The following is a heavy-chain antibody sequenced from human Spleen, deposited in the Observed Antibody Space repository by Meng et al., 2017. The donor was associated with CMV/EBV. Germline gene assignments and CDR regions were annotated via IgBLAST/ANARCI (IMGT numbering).Heavy chain of an antibody. CDR3: AGGYCSDTSCPDFDY. V-gene: IGHV4-34*01. CDR2: INHSGST. D-gene: IGHD2-2*01. Sequence: VCVGSFNGCYWSWLRRPPGKGLEWIGEINHSGSTNCYPSLKSRVTIFVDTSKNQFSLKLSSVTAADTAVYYCAGGYCSDTSCPDFDYWGQGTLVTVSS. CDR1: VGSFNGCY. J-gene: IGHJ4*02.